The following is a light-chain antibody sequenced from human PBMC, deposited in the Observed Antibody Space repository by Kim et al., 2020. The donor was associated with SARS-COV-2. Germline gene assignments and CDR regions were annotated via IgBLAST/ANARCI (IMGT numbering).Light chain of an antibody. J-gene: IGKJ4*01. V-gene: IGKV3-20*01. CDR2: GAS. CDR1: QSVTSSY. CDR3: QQYGSSPLT. Sequence: SPGERATLSCRASQSVTSSYLAWYQQKPGQAPRLLIYGASSRATGIPDRFSGSGSGTDFTLTITRLEPEDFAVYYCQQYGSSPLTFGGGTKVDIK.